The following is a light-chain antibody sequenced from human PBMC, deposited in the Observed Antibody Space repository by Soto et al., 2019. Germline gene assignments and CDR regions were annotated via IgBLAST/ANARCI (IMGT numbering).Light chain of an antibody. V-gene: IGLV4-69*01. CDR2: LNSDGSH. CDR1: SGHSTYT. CDR3: QTWGTGHVV. Sequence: QPVLTQSPSASASLGASVKLTCTLSSGHSTYTIAWHQQQQEKGPRYLMKLNSDGSHSKGDGIPDRFSGSSSGAERYLTISRLQSEDEADYYCQTWGTGHVVFGGGTKLTVL. J-gene: IGLJ2*01.